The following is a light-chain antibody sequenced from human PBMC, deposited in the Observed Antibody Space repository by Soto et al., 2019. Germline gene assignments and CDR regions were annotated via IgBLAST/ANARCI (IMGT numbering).Light chain of an antibody. V-gene: IGKV3-15*01. CDR1: QSVSSSY. CDR3: QKYNSAPLT. CDR2: GAS. J-gene: IGKJ4*01. Sequence: EIVMTQSPATLSVSPGERATLSCRASQSVSSSYLAWYQQKPGQAPRLLVYGASIRAIGIPARFSGSGSGTEFTLTISSLQSEDFAVYYCQKYNSAPLTFGGGTKVEIK.